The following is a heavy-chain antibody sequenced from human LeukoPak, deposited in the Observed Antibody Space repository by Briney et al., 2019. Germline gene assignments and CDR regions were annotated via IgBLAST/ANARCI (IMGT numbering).Heavy chain of an antibody. D-gene: IGHD3-22*01. Sequence: LTGGSLRLSCAASGFTFSSYAMHWVRQAPGKGLEWVAVISYDGSNKYYADSVKGRFTISRDNSKNTLYLQMNSLRAEDTAVYYCARGQGIGYYYDSSGIGYFDYWGQGTLATVSS. CDR3: ARGQGIGYYYDSSGIGYFDY. CDR2: ISYDGSNK. J-gene: IGHJ4*02. CDR1: GFTFSSYA. V-gene: IGHV3-30-3*01.